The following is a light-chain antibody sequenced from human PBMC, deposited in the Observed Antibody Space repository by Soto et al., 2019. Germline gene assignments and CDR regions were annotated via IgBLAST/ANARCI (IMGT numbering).Light chain of an antibody. J-gene: IGLJ1*01. CDR3: CSYASSSTYV. V-gene: IGLV2-23*02. CDR1: STNVGTYQA. Sequence: QSALTQPASVSGSPGQSVTISCTGTSTNVGTYQAISWYQQHPGKAPKLILYEVSQRPSGVSDRFSGSKSGNTASLTISGLQAEDEADHHCCSYASSSTYVFGTGTKLTVL. CDR2: EVS.